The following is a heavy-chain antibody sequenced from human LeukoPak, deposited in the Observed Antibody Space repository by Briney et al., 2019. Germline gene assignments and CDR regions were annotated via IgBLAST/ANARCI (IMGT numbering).Heavy chain of an antibody. Sequence: GGSLRLSCAASGFTFSSYSMNWVRQAPGKGLEWVSSITSTSTYIYYADSVRGRFTISRDNAKNSLYLQMNSLRAEDTAVYYCARESDIRRSSRPDLWRQRPLVTVSS. D-gene: IGHD6-19*01. CDR2: ITSTSTYI. J-gene: IGHJ5*02. CDR3: ARESDIRRSSRPDL. CDR1: GFTFSSYS. V-gene: IGHV3-21*01.